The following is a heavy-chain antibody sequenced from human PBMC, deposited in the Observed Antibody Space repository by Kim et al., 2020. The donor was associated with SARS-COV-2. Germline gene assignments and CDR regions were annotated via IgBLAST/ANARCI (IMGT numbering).Heavy chain of an antibody. J-gene: IGHJ4*02. CDR2: INSDGSST. V-gene: IGHV3-74*01. CDR1: GFTFSSYW. CDR3: ARGAYYDILTGWGDY. D-gene: IGHD3-9*01. Sequence: GGSLRLSCAASGFTFSSYWMHWVRQAPGKGLVWVSRINSDGSSTSYADSVKGRFTISRDNAKNTLYLQMNSLRAEDTAVYYCARGAYYDILTGWGDYWGQGTLVTVSS.